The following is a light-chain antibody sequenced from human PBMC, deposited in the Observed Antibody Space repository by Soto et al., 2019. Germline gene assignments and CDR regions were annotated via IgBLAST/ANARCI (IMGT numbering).Light chain of an antibody. Sequence: EIVLTQSPGTLSLSPGERATLSCRASQSVSSSYFAWYQQKPGQAPRLLIYGASSRATGIPDRFSGSGSGTDFTLIISRLEPEDFAVYYCQQYGNSPYTFGQGTKLEIK. J-gene: IGKJ2*01. CDR2: GAS. CDR1: QSVSSSY. V-gene: IGKV3-20*01. CDR3: QQYGNSPYT.